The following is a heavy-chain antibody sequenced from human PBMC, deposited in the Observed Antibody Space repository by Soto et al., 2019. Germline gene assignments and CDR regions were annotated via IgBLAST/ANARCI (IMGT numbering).Heavy chain of an antibody. D-gene: IGHD2-15*01. V-gene: IGHV3-9*01. Sequence: EVQLVESGGGLVQPGRSLRLSCAASGFTFDDYAMHWVRQPPGKGLEWVSGISWNSYSIDYADSVKGRFTISRDNAKNSLYLQMNSLRAEGTALYYCAKELPGSDAFDIWGQGTMVTVSS. CDR1: GFTFDDYA. CDR2: ISWNSYSI. CDR3: AKELPGSDAFDI. J-gene: IGHJ3*02.